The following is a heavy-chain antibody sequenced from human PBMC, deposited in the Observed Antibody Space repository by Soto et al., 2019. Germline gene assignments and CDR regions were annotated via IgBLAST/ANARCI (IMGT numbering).Heavy chain of an antibody. Sequence: GGSLRLSGAASVFTVSSNWMHWVRQAPGKGLVWVSRINSDGSSTSNADSVKGRFTISRDNAKNTLYLQMTSLRVEDTAVYYCARGAHPYYSSGFIDYWGQGTLVTVSS. J-gene: IGHJ4*02. V-gene: IGHV3-74*01. CDR2: INSDGSST. CDR3: ARGAHPYYSSGFIDY. CDR1: VFTVSSNW. D-gene: IGHD3-22*01.